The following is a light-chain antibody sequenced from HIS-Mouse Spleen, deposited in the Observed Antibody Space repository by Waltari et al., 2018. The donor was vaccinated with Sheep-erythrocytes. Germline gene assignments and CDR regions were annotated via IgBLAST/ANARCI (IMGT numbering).Light chain of an antibody. CDR1: QSVSSSY. Sequence: EIVLTPSPGTLSLSPGERATLSGRASQSVSSSYLAWYQQKPGQAPRLLIYGASSRATGIPDRFSGSGSGTDFTLTISRLEPEDFAVYYCQQYGSSPYTFGQGTKLEIK. J-gene: IGKJ2*01. V-gene: IGKV3-20*01. CDR3: QQYGSSPYT. CDR2: GAS.